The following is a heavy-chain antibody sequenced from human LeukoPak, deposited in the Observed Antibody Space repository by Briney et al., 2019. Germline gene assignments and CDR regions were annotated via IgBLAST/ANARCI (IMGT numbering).Heavy chain of an antibody. J-gene: IGHJ3*02. Sequence: PGGSLRLSCAASGFTFNNYSMNSVRQAPGKGLEWVSSISSSSSYIYYADSVKGRFTISRDNAKNSLYLQMNSLRAEDTAVYYCARLGVPSDAFDIWGQGTMVTVSS. V-gene: IGHV3-21*01. D-gene: IGHD3-16*01. CDR3: ARLGVPSDAFDI. CDR2: ISSSSSYI. CDR1: GFTFNNYS.